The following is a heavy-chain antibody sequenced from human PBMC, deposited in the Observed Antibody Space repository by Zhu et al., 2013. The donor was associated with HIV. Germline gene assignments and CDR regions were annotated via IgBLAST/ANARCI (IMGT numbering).Heavy chain of an antibody. Sequence: QVQLVQSGAEVKKPGASVKVSCKASGYTFTSYDINWVRQATGQGPEWMGWMNPNTGDTGYPQKFQGRIAMTRNTSIRTAYMELSSLESEDTAVYYCARGLLCTGGSCYGFGDYWGQGTLVTVSS. CDR1: GYTFTSYD. CDR3: ARGLLCTGGSCYGFGDY. D-gene: IGHD2-15*01. J-gene: IGHJ4*02. CDR2: MNPNTGDT. V-gene: IGHV1-8*01.